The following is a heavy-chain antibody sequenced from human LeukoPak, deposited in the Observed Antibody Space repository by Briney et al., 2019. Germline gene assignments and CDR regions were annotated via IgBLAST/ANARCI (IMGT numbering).Heavy chain of an antibody. J-gene: IGHJ4*02. CDR2: TSSNGDNK. CDR1: GFTFSPYT. Sequence: GGSLRLSCAASGFTFSPYTMHWVRQAPGKGLDWVAITSSNGDNKNYADSVKGRFTISRDNSKNRLYLHMNSLRPEDTAVYYCARDRPRGYSGYDLEYWGQGTLVTVSS. V-gene: IGHV3-30*04. CDR3: ARDRPRGYSGYDLEY. D-gene: IGHD5-12*01.